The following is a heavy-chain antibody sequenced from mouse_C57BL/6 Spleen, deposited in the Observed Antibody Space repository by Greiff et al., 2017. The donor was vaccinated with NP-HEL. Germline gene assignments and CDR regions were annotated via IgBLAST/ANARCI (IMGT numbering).Heavy chain of an antibody. CDR1: GYTFTSYG. Sequence: QVQLQQSGAELARPGASVKLSCKASGYTFTSYGISWVKQRTGQGLEWIGEIYPRSGNTYYNEKFKGKATLTADKSSSTAYMELRSLTSEDSAVYFCARYPSIYDGYYGFADWGQGTLVTVSA. J-gene: IGHJ3*01. D-gene: IGHD2-3*01. CDR2: IYPRSGNT. V-gene: IGHV1-81*01. CDR3: ARYPSIYDGYYGFAD.